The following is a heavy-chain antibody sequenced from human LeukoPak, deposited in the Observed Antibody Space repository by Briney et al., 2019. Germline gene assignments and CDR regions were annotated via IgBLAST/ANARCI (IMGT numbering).Heavy chain of an antibody. CDR1: GFTFSSYA. CDR2: IIGSGST. V-gene: IGHV3-23*01. Sequence: GGSLRLSCAASGFTFSSYAMSWVRQAPGKGLEWVSAIIGSGSTYYADSVKGRFTISRDNSKNTLFLQMNSLRAEDTAIYYCAKDRAWGQGTLVTVSS. J-gene: IGHJ4*02. CDR3: AKDRA.